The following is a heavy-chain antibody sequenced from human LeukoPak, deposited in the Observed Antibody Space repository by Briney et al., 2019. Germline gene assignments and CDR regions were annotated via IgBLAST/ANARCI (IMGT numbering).Heavy chain of an antibody. J-gene: IGHJ5*02. CDR3: ARDFSGRGNWFDP. Sequence: SVKVSCKASGGTFSSYAISWVRQAPGQGLEWMGEIIPIFGTANYAQKFQGRVTITTDESTSTAYMELSSLRSEDTAVYYCARDFSGRGNWFDPWGQGTLVTVSS. D-gene: IGHD1-26*01. CDR2: IIPIFGTA. V-gene: IGHV1-69*05. CDR1: GGTFSSYA.